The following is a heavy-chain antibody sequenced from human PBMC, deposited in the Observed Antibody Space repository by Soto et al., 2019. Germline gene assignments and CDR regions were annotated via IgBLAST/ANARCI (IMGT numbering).Heavy chain of an antibody. D-gene: IGHD2-2*01. CDR2: VSGNNGAS. V-gene: IGHV1-18*04. Sequence: ASVKVSCKASGYTPADFGISCVRQAPGQGLEWMGWVSGNNGASNPAPKVQGRITMTLDTSTGVSYMALRSLRSDDTAIYYCVRDQKYFRVNGNWFDSWGQGTLVTVSS. CDR3: VRDQKYFRVNGNWFDS. J-gene: IGHJ5*01. CDR1: GYTPADFG.